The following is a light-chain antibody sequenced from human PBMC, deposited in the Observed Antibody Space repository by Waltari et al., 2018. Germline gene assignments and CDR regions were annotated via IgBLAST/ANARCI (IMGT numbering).Light chain of an antibody. V-gene: IGKV1-5*03. CDR1: QSINIW. J-gene: IGKJ5*01. Sequence: DIQMTQSPSTLSASVGDRVTITCRASQSINIWLAWYQQKPGKAPKLLTDKASNLASGVPSRFSGSGSGTEFTLTINSLQPDDFATYYCQQYYTFSVTFGQGTRLEIK. CDR2: KAS. CDR3: QQYYTFSVT.